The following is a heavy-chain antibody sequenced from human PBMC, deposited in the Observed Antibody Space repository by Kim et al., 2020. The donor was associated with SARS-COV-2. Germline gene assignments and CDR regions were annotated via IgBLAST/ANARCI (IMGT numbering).Heavy chain of an antibody. CDR1: GFTFSDYY. Sequence: GGSLRLSCAASGFTFSDYYMSWIRQAPGKGLEWVSYISSSSSYTNYADSVKGRFTISRDNAKNSLYLQMNSLRAEDTAVYYCARDLEPLFGAHRHPIAVAGSPGYWGQGTLVTVSS. J-gene: IGHJ4*02. CDR2: ISSSSSYT. CDR3: ARDLEPLFGAHRHPIAVAGSPGY. V-gene: IGHV3-11*05. D-gene: IGHD6-19*01.